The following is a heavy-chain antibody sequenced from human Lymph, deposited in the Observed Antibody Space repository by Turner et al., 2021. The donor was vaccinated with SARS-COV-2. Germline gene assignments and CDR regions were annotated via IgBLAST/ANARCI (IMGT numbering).Heavy chain of an antibody. CDR1: GSTFSSYA. Sequence: QVQLVQSGAEVNKPGSSVKVSCKASGSTFSSYAISWVRQAPGQGLEWMGGIIPMLDIANYAQKFQGRVTITADKSTSTAYMELSSLRSEDTAVYYCARDVTGPLGYWGQGTLVTVSS. CDR2: IIPMLDIA. J-gene: IGHJ4*02. V-gene: IGHV1-69*10. CDR3: ARDVTGPLGY. D-gene: IGHD1-20*01.